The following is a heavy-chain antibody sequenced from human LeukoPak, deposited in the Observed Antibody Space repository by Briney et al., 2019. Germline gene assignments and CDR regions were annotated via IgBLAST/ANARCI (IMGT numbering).Heavy chain of an antibody. CDR3: ARAHIVVVTATGVWFDP. Sequence: ASVKVSCKASGYTFTSYGISWVRQAPGQGLEWMGWISAYNGNTNYAQKLQGRVTMTTDTSTSTAYMELRSLRSDDTAVYYCARAHIVVVTATGVWFDPWGQGTLVTVYS. CDR1: GYTFTSYG. CDR2: ISAYNGNT. J-gene: IGHJ5*02. D-gene: IGHD2-21*02. V-gene: IGHV1-18*01.